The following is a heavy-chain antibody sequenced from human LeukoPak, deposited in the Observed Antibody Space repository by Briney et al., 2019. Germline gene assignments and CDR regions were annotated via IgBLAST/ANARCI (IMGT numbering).Heavy chain of an antibody. V-gene: IGHV1-2*02. CDR2: INPNSGGT. CDR1: GYTFTGYY. CDR3: ATSGKTWTYGWTTWFAT. Sequence: ASVKVSCKASGYTFTGYYMNWVRQSPGQGLGWMGWINPNSGGTNYAQTFHRRITMTRDTATSTAYLELSRLRFDDTAVYYCATSGKTWTYGWTTWFATWGKETLVTVS. J-gene: IGHJ5*02. D-gene: IGHD1-7*01.